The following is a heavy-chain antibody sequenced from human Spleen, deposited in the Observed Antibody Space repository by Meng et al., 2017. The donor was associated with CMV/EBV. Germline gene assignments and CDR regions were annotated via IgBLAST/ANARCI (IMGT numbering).Heavy chain of an antibody. D-gene: IGHD3-3*01. CDR2: IKQDGSEM. CDR1: GFTFSSYW. CDR3: ARNYDFWSGYYHGFDY. J-gene: IGHJ4*02. Sequence: GESLKISCAASGFTFSSYWMSWVRQAPGKGLEWVANIKQDGSEMYYVDSVKGRFTISRDNAKNSLYLQMNSLRADDTAVYYCARNYDFWSGYYHGFDYWGQGTLVTVSS. V-gene: IGHV3-7*01.